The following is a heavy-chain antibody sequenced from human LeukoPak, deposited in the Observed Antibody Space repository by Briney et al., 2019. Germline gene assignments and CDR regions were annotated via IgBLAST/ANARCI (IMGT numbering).Heavy chain of an antibody. CDR1: GGTFSSHG. Sequence: ASVKVSCKASGGTFSSHGFSWVRQAPGQGLEWMGTIIPIFGIPHYAQKFQGRVTIATDKSTSTAYMELSSLRFEDTAVYYCAREISSRFDPWGQGTLVTVSS. CDR3: AREISSRFDP. D-gene: IGHD2-15*01. V-gene: IGHV1-69*04. CDR2: IIPIFGIP. J-gene: IGHJ5*02.